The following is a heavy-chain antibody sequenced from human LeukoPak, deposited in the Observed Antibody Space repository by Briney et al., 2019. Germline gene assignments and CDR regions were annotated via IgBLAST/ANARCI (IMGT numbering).Heavy chain of an antibody. CDR2: IMRTGST. Sequence: SETLSLTCVVYGYSLTNHYWIWIRQPPGKGLEWIGEIMRTGSTNYNPSLKSRVTISVDTSKNQFFLNLTSVTAADTAVYYCARGPAAVHPWGQGTLVTVSS. CDR1: GYSLTNHY. J-gene: IGHJ5*02. V-gene: IGHV4-34*12. D-gene: IGHD6-13*01. CDR3: ARGPAAVHP.